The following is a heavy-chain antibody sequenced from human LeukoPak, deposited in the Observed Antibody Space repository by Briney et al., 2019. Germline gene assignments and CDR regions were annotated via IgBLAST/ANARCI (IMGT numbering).Heavy chain of an antibody. Sequence: SQTLSLTCAVSGGSISSGGYSWSWIRQPPGKSLEWIGYIYHSGSTYYNPSLKSRVTISVDRSKNQFSLKLSSVTAADTAVYYCARGPDTAMVIDYYYYGMDVWGQGTTVTVSS. CDR3: ARGPDTAMVIDYYYYGMDV. CDR2: IYHSGST. J-gene: IGHJ6*02. CDR1: GGSISSGGYS. V-gene: IGHV4-30-2*01. D-gene: IGHD5-18*01.